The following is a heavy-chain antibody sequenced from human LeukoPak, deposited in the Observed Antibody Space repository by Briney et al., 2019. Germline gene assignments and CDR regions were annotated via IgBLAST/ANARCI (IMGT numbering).Heavy chain of an antibody. CDR3: ARDSYYDSSGYLGGDAFDI. D-gene: IGHD3-22*01. V-gene: IGHV1-18*01. CDR2: ISAYNGNT. CDR1: GYTFTSYG. J-gene: IGHJ3*02. Sequence: GASVKVSCKASGYTFTSYGISWVRQAPGQGLEWMGWISAYNGNTNYAQKLQGRVTMTTDTSTSTAYMELRSLRSDDTAVYYCARDSYYDSSGYLGGDAFDIWGQGTMVTVSS.